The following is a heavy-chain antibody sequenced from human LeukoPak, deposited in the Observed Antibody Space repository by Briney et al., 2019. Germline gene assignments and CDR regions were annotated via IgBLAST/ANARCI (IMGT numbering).Heavy chain of an antibody. V-gene: IGHV3-30*03. Sequence: GGSLRLSCAASGFTFSSYGMHWVRQAPGKGLEWVAVISYDGSNKYYSDSVKGRLTISRDNAKNTLYLQMNSLRAEDTAVYYCARGGGYSYGSFDYWGQGTLVTVSS. CDR2: ISYDGSNK. D-gene: IGHD5-18*01. CDR1: GFTFSSYG. J-gene: IGHJ4*02. CDR3: ARGGGYSYGSFDY.